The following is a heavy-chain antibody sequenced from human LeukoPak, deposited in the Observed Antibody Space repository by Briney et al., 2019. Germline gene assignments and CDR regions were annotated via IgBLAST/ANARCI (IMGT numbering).Heavy chain of an antibody. V-gene: IGHV3-48*02. CDR2: IWDSSRIT. CDR1: GFSFGSYS. Sequence: PGGSLRLSCAASGFSFGSYSFNWVRQAPGKGLEWLSSIWDSSRITYQADSVKGRSTISRDNAKSSLYLQMNSLRDEDTAVYYCVRDSSFAFDYWGQGILVTVSS. D-gene: IGHD2/OR15-2a*01. J-gene: IGHJ4*02. CDR3: VRDSSFAFDY.